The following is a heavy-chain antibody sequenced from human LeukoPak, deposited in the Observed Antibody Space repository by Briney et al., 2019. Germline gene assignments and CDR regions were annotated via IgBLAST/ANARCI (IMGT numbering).Heavy chain of an antibody. V-gene: IGHV1-8*03. CDR1: GYTFTGYY. CDR2: MNPNSGNT. CDR3: ARGRMATTGLRYMPFDP. D-gene: IGHD4-17*01. Sequence: ASVKVSCKASGYTFTGYYMHWVRQAPGQGLEWMGWMNPNSGNTGYAQKFQGRVTITRNTSISTAYMELSSLRSEDTAVYYCARGRMATTGLRYMPFDPWGQGTLVTVSS. J-gene: IGHJ5*02.